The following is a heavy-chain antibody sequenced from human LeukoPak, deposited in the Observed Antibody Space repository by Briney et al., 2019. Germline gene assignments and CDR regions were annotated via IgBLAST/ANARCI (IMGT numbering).Heavy chain of an antibody. V-gene: IGHV4-59*12. CDR1: GGSISSYY. D-gene: IGHD6-19*01. Sequence: PSETLSLTCTVSGGSISSYYWSWIRQPPGKGLEWIGNVYYSGTTNYNPSLKSRVTISVDTSKNQFSLKLTSVTAADTAVYFCARSPLTSSGWYRADYWGQGTLVTVSS. J-gene: IGHJ4*02. CDR2: VYYSGTT. CDR3: ARSPLTSSGWYRADY.